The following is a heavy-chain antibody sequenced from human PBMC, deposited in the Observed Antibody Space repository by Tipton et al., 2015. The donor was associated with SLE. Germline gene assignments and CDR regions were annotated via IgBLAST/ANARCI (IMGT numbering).Heavy chain of an antibody. CDR3: ARDSGGDLPGYYYYGMDV. J-gene: IGHJ6*02. CDR2: ISSSSSTI. V-gene: IGHV3-48*01. CDR1: GFTFSSYS. Sequence: SLRLSCAASGFTFSSYSMNWVRQAPGKGLEWVSYISSSSSTIYYADSVKGRFTISRDNAKNSLYLQMNSLRAEDTAVYYCARDSGGDLPGYYYYGMDVWGQGTTVTVSS. D-gene: IGHD2-21*01.